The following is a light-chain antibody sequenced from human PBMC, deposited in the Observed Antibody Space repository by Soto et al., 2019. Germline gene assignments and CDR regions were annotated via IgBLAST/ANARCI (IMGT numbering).Light chain of an antibody. CDR3: SSYTSTSTYV. V-gene: IGLV2-14*01. CDR2: HVS. Sequence: QSVLTQPASVSGSPGQSITISCTGTSSDVGGYNYVSWYQQYPGKAPTLMIYHVSNRPSGVSNRFSGSKSGNSASLTISGLQAEDEADYYCSSYTSTSTYVFGTGTKVTVL. CDR1: SSDVGGYNY. J-gene: IGLJ1*01.